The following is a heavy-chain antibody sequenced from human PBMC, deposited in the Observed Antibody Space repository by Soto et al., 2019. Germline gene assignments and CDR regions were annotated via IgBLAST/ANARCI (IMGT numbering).Heavy chain of an antibody. CDR3: TRRRDWTAVDPLDY. CDR1: GYSFTSYW. D-gene: IGHD5-18*01. Sequence: PGESLKISCKGSGYSFTSYWISWVRQMPGKGLEWMGRIDPSDSYTNYSPSFQGRFTISRDDSKTTTYLQMNSLKIEDTAVYYCTRRRDWTAVDPLDYWGQGTLVTVSS. V-gene: IGHV5-10-1*01. CDR2: IDPSDSYT. J-gene: IGHJ4*02.